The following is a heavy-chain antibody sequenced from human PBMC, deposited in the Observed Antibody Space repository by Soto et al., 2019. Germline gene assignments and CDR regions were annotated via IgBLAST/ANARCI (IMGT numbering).Heavy chain of an antibody. CDR2: TYHSGNP. J-gene: IGHJ5*02. V-gene: IGHV4-30-2*01. CDR1: GDTISTGGYT. CDR3: ARETYGYYVGYFDP. Sequence: QLQLQESGSRLVKFSETLSLTCDVSGDTISTGGYTWAWIRQPPGKALEWFGHTYHSGNPNYNPSLKSQVIISVDRSNTQTTLKVRCVTGADTAVYCCARETYGYYVGYFDPWGQGILVSVSS. D-gene: IGHD3-10*02.